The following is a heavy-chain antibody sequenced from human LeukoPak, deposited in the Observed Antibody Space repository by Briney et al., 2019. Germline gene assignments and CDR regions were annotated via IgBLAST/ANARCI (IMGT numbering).Heavy chain of an antibody. CDR3: ASLTTADAFDI. CDR2: IYDSGST. Sequence: PSETLSLTCTVSGGSISSSASYWAWIRQPPGKGLEWIGYIYDSGSTNYNPSLKSRVTISVDTSKNQFSLKLSSVTAADTAVFYCASLTTADAFDIWGQGTMVTVSS. D-gene: IGHD3-22*01. CDR1: GGSISSSASY. J-gene: IGHJ3*02. V-gene: IGHV4-61*05.